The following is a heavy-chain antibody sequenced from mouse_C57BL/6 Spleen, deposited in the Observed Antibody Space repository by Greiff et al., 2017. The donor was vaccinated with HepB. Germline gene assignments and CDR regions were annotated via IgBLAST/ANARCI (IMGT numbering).Heavy chain of an antibody. CDR1: GYTFTSYW. Sequence: QVQLQQSGAELVRPGSSVKLSCKASGYTFTSYWMHWVKQRPIQGLEWIGNIDPSDSETHYNQKFKDKATLTVDKSSSTAYMQLSSLTSEDSAVYYCARWGDYGGGRYFDVWGTGTTVTVSS. CDR2: IDPSDSET. D-gene: IGHD2-4*01. CDR3: ARWGDYGGGRYFDV. V-gene: IGHV1-52*01. J-gene: IGHJ1*03.